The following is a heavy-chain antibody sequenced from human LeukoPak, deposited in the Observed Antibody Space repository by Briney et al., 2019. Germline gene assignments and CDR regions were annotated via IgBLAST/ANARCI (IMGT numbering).Heavy chain of an antibody. CDR3: ARGRRDFDY. V-gene: IGHV4-34*01. CDR2: INHSGST. Sequence: SETLSLTCAVYGGSFSGYYWSWIRQPPGKGLEWIGEINHSGSTNYNPSLKSRVTISVDTSKNQFSLKLSSVTAADTAVYYCARGRRDFDYWGQGTLVTVSS. CDR1: GGSFSGYY. J-gene: IGHJ4*02.